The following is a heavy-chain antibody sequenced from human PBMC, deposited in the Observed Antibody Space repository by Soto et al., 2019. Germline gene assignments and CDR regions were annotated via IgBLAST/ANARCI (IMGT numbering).Heavy chain of an antibody. V-gene: IGHV3-53*01. CDR2: IYSGGYT. Sequence: EVQLVESGGGLIQPGGSLRLSCAVSGFTVSNNYMSWVRQAPGKGLEGVSVIYSGGYTAYGDSVKGRFTISRDNSKNTIYYQKNSVRASDAAVFYRGPCRGGGGYGGQGTLVTVSS. J-gene: IGHJ4*02. CDR1: GFTVSNNY. CDR3: GPCRGGGGY. D-gene: IGHD3-10*01.